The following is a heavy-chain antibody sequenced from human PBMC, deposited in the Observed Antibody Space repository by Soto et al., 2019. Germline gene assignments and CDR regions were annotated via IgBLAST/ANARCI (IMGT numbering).Heavy chain of an antibody. J-gene: IGHJ6*02. CDR1: GGSISSGDYY. CDR3: ARALVPTIFGVVRLYYYYGMDV. D-gene: IGHD3-3*01. V-gene: IGHV4-30-4*01. Sequence: QVQLQESGPGPVKPSQTLSLTCTVSGGSISSGDYYWSWIRQPPGKGLEWIGYIYYSGSTYYNPSLKSRVTISVDTAKNQFSLKLSSVTAADTAVYYCARALVPTIFGVVRLYYYYGMDVWGQGTTVTVSS. CDR2: IYYSGST.